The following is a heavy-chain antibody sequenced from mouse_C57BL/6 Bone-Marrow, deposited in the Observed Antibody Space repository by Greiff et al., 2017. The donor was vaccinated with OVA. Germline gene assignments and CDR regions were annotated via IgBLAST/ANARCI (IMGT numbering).Heavy chain of an antibody. V-gene: IGHV1-15*01. D-gene: IGHD2-3*01. CDR1: GYTFTDYE. J-gene: IGHJ2*01. CDR3: TRLDGYYKVYFDY. Sequence: VQLVESGAELVRPGASVTLSCKASGYTFTDYEMHWVKQTPVHGLEWIGAIDPETGGTAYNQKFKGKAILTADKSSSTAYMELRSLTSEDSAVYYCTRLDGYYKVYFDYWGQGTTLTVSS. CDR2: IDPETGGT.